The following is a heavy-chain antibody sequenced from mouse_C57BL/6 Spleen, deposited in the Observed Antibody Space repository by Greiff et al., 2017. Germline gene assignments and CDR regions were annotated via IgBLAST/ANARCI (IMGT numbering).Heavy chain of an antibody. CDR1: GFTFSDYG. J-gene: IGHJ1*03. V-gene: IGHV5-17*01. CDR2: IISGSSTI. CDR3: ARYFDV. Sequence: EVKLMESGGGLVKPGGSLTLSCAASGFTFSDYGMHWVRQAPEKWLALVAYIISGSSTIYYADTVKGRFTISRDNAKNTLFLQMTSLRSEDTAMYYCARYFDVWGTGTTVTVSS.